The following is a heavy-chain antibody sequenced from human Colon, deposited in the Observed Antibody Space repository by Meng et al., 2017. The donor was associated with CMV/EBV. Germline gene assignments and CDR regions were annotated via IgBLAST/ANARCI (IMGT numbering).Heavy chain of an antibody. CDR1: GFTFSSYW. D-gene: IGHD2/OR15-2a*01. Sequence: GGSLRLSCAASGFTFSSYWMSWVRQAPGKGLQWVANIKQDESERYYVDSVKGRFTISRDNAKNSVYLQMTALRVEDTAIYYCAREPTEDYWRGFRPREFDSWGQGVLVTVSS. V-gene: IGHV3-7*01. CDR2: IKQDESER. J-gene: IGHJ4*02. CDR3: AREPTEDYWRGFRPREFDS.